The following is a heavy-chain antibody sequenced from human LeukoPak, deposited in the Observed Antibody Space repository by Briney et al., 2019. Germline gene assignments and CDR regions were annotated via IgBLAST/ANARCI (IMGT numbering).Heavy chain of an antibody. CDR1: GFTFSTYW. CDR2: ITPDGRST. D-gene: IGHD2-15*01. Sequence: GGSLRLSCADSGFTFSTYWMHWVRQAPGKGLVWVSRITPDGRSTNYADSVKGRFTISRDNAKNTLYLQMNSLRVEDTAVYYCAKDQAPRAARVIYFDYWGQGNLVTVSS. V-gene: IGHV3-74*01. J-gene: IGHJ4*02. CDR3: AKDQAPRAARVIYFDY.